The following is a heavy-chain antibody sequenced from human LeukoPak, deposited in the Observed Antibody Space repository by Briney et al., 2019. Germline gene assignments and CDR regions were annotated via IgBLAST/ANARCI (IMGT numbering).Heavy chain of an antibody. CDR3: AREFDSSTDYGMDV. V-gene: IGHV3-30*19. CDR1: GFTFSSYG. J-gene: IGHJ6*02. D-gene: IGHD6-13*01. CDR2: ISYDGSNK. Sequence: PGRSLRLSCAASGFTFSSYGMHWVRQAPGKGLEWVAVISYDGSNKYYADSVKGRFTISRDNSKNTLYLQMNSLRAEDTAVYYCAREFDSSTDYGMDVWGQGTTVTVSS.